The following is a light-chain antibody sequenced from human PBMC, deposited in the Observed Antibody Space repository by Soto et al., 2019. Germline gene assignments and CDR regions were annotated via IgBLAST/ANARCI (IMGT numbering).Light chain of an antibody. CDR3: SSYAGSNNLYV. Sequence: QSLLTQPPSASGSPGQSVTISCTGASSDVGGYKYVSWYQQHPGKAPKLMIYEVSKGPSGVPDRFSGSKSGNTASLTVSGLQAEDEADYYCSSYAGSNNLYVFGTGTKLTVL. V-gene: IGLV2-8*01. CDR2: EVS. J-gene: IGLJ1*01. CDR1: SSDVGGYKY.